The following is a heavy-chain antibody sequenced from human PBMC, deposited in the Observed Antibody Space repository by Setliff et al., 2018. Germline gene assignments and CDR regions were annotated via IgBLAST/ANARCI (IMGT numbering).Heavy chain of an antibody. CDR2: INTNNGGT. J-gene: IGHJ5*02. CDR1: AYSFSGYY. Sequence: ASVKVSCKTSAYSFSGYYIHWVRQAPGQGLEWMGWINTNNGGTKYAQTFQGRVTMTRDTSITTAYTELSRLTSDDTAVYYCAKTKGFGDGWFDPWGQGTLVTVSS. V-gene: IGHV1-2*02. D-gene: IGHD3-10*01. CDR3: AKTKGFGDGWFDP.